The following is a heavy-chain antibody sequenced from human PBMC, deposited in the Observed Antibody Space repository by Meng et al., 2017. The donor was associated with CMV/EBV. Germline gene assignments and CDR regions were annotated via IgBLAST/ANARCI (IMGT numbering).Heavy chain of an antibody. V-gene: IGHV5-51*01. J-gene: IGHJ3*02. CDR1: GSSFTSYW. Sequence: SLRPSCKGSGSSFTSYWIGWVRQMPGKGLEWVGIIYPGDSDTRHSPSFQGQVTISADKSISTAYLQWSSLKASDTAMYYCARPRSYSLPEPPDAFDIWGQGTMVTVSS. D-gene: IGHD1-26*01. CDR2: IYPGDSDT. CDR3: ARPRSYSLPEPPDAFDI.